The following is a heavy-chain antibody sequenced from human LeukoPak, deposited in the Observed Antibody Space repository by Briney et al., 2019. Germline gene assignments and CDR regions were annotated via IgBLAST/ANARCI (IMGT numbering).Heavy chain of an antibody. V-gene: IGHV1-69*06. CDR2: IIPIFGTA. CDR3: ARDLVHSSSWYGNFDY. CDR1: GGTFSSYA. D-gene: IGHD6-13*01. Sequence: VASVNVSCKASGGTFSSYAISWVRQAPGQGLEWMGGIIPIFGTANYAQKFQGRVTITADKSTSTAYMELGSLRSEDTAVYYCARDLVHSSSWYGNFDYWGQGTPVTVSS. J-gene: IGHJ4*02.